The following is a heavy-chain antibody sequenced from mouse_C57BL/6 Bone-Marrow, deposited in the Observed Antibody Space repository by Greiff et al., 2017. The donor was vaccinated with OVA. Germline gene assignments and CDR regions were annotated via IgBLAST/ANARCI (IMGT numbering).Heavy chain of an antibody. CDR3: ARSPITTVVAGDY. CDR2: IDPSDSYT. Sequence: QVQLQQPGAELVMPGASVKLSCKASGYTFTSYWMHWVKQRPGQGLEWIGEIDPSDSYTNYNQKFKGKSTLTVDKSSSTAYMQLSSLTSEDSAVYYCARSPITTVVAGDYWGQGTTLTVSS. CDR1: GYTFTSYW. D-gene: IGHD1-1*01. J-gene: IGHJ2*01. V-gene: IGHV1-69*01.